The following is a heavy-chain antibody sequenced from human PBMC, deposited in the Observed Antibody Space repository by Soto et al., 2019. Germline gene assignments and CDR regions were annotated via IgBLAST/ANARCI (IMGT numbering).Heavy chain of an antibody. CDR2: INHSGST. Sequence: SDTLFLNCAVYGGSFTGYDWGWIRQPPGKGLEWIGEINHSGSTNYNPSLKSRVTISVDTSKNQFSLKLSSVTAADTAVCYCARDRYYYYGMDVWGQGTTVS. CDR3: ARDRYYYYGMDV. CDR1: GGSFTGYD. V-gene: IGHV4-34*01. J-gene: IGHJ6*02.